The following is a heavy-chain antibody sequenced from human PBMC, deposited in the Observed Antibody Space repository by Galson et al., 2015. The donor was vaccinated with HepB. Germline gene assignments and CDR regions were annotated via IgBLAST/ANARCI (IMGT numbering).Heavy chain of an antibody. V-gene: IGHV3-30*04. Sequence: SLRLSCAASGFTFSSYDMHWVRQAPGKGLEWVSDISYNGSNKYYADSVKGRFTISRDNSKNTLYLQMNSLRAEDTAVYYCARLIAARPENYFDSWGQGTLVTVSS. CDR3: ARLIAARPENYFDS. CDR2: ISYNGSNK. CDR1: GFTFSSYD. J-gene: IGHJ4*02. D-gene: IGHD6-6*01.